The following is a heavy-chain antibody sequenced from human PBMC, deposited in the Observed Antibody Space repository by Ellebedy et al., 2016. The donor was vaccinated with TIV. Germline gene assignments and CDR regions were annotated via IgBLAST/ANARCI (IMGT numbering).Heavy chain of an antibody. CDR3: GRGTVGATLIDY. J-gene: IGHJ4*02. V-gene: IGHV3-43*01. CDR1: GFTFDDHT. D-gene: IGHD1-26*01. Sequence: GESLKISCAASGFTFDDHTMHWVRQGPGKGLEWVSLIRWDGDITYYADSVKVRFTISRDNSKNSLYLQMNSLTTEDTALYYCGRGTVGATLIDYWGQGTLVTVSS. CDR2: IRWDGDIT.